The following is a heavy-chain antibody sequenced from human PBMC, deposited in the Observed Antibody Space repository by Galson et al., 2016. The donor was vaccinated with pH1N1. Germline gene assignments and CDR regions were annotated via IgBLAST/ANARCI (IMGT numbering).Heavy chain of an antibody. CDR3: ARDRGFLSVTTSAFHM. V-gene: IGHV3-7*03. J-gene: IGHJ3*02. Sequence: SLRLSCAASGFTFSDYWMSWVRQAPGKGLEWVANIKQDGSEKNYVDSVKGRFTVSRDNAKNSLYLQMNSLRGGDTAVYYCARDRGFLSVTTSAFHMWGQGTMATVSS. CDR1: GFTFSDYW. D-gene: IGHD4-17*01. CDR2: IKQDGSEK.